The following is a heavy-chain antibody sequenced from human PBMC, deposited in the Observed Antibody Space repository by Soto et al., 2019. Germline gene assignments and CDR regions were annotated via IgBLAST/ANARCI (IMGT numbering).Heavy chain of an antibody. D-gene: IGHD3-22*01. CDR2: IIPIFGTA. Sequence: ASLKVYCKSSGFTFSSYAIIWVRRTTGQGVEWMGGIIPIFGTANYAQKFQGRVTITADESTSTAYMELSSLRSEDTAVYYCARPTRYYYDSSGQSAWFDTWGQGTLVTVSS. V-gene: IGHV1-69*13. CDR1: GFTFSSYA. J-gene: IGHJ5*02. CDR3: ARPTRYYYDSSGQSAWFDT.